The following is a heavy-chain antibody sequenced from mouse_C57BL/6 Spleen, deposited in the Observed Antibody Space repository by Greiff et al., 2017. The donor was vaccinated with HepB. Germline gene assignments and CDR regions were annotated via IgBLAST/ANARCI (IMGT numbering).Heavy chain of an antibody. CDR3: ARYPVVERNWYFDV. CDR2: ISYSGST. J-gene: IGHJ1*03. CDR1: GYPITSDY. D-gene: IGHD1-1*01. Sequence: EVKVVESGPGLAKPSQTLSLTCSVTGYPITSDYWNWIRKFPGNKLEYMGYISYSGSTYYNPSLKSRISITRDTSKNQYYLQLNSVTTEDTATYYCARYPVVERNWYFDVWGTGTTVTVSS. V-gene: IGHV3-8*01.